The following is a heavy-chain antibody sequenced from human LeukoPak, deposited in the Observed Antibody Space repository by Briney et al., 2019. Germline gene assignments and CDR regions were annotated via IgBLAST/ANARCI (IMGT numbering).Heavy chain of an antibody. CDR3: ARLFSGSVPGYIDY. V-gene: IGHV4-38-2*01. Sequence: SETLSLTCAVSGYSISSGYYWGWIRQPPGKGLEWIGSIFQSRNTYYNPSLKSRTTISLDTSKNQFSLKLSSVTAADTAVYYCARLFSGSVPGYIDYWGQGTLVTVSS. CDR2: IFQSRNT. CDR1: GYSISSGYY. J-gene: IGHJ4*02. D-gene: IGHD3-10*01.